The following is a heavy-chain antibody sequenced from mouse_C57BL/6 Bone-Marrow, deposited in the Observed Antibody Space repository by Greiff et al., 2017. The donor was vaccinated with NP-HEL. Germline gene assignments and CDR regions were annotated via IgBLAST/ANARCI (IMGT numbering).Heavy chain of an antibody. J-gene: IGHJ4*01. CDR3: ARGGVYPQWGY. Sequence: VQLKESGPGLVKPSQSLSLTCSVTGYSITSGTYWNWLRQFPGNKLEWMGYISYDGSNNYNPSLKNRISITRDTSKNQFFLKLNSVNTEDTATYYSARGGVYPQWGYWGQGTSVTVSS. CDR2: ISYDGSN. D-gene: IGHD2-1*01. CDR1: GYSITSGTY. V-gene: IGHV3-6*01.